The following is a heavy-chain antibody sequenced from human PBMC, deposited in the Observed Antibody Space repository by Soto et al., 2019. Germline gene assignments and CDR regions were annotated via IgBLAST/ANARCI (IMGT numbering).Heavy chain of an antibody. Sequence: VGSLRLSCAASGFTFSSYVMSWVRQAPGKGLEWVSAISGSGGSTYYADSVKGRFTISRDNSKNTLYLQMNSLRAEDTAVYYCATSPLVPHYYYYGMDVWGQGTTVTVSS. J-gene: IGHJ6*02. D-gene: IGHD2-2*01. CDR3: ATSPLVPHYYYYGMDV. CDR1: GFTFSSYV. V-gene: IGHV3-23*01. CDR2: ISGSGGST.